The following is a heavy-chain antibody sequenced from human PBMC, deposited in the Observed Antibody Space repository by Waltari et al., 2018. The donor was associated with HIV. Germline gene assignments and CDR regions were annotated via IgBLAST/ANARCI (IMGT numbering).Heavy chain of an antibody. D-gene: IGHD6-19*01. CDR1: GYFFACYW. J-gene: IGHJ4*02. CDR2: IYPGDSET. CDR3: ARQWSGSNGWFAY. V-gene: IGHV5-51*01. Sequence: ELQLVQSGVEVKRSGASLRISCVGSGYFFACYWIGWVGRVPGAGLEWVGSIYPGDSETRYGPSFHGQGTISADKSTSTAYLEWGSLKASDSGTYFCARQWSGSNGWFAYWGKGTLVTVS.